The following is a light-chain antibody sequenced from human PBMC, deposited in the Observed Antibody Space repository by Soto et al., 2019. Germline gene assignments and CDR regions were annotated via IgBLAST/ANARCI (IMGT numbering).Light chain of an antibody. J-gene: IGKJ4*01. CDR2: GAS. Sequence: DIQMTQSPSSLSASVGDTVSITCRESQGINNFLAWFQQKPGKAPKSLIYGASSLQSGVPSKFSGSGSDTGFTLTISSLQPEDSATYFCQQYHSYPVTFGGGTKVEIK. CDR1: QGINNF. CDR3: QQYHSYPVT. V-gene: IGKV1-16*02.